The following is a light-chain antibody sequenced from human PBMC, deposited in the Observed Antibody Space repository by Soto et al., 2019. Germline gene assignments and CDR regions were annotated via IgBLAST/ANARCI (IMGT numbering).Light chain of an antibody. J-gene: IGKJ5*01. CDR1: QMGRNY. Sequence: EILLTQSPATLSLSPGERATLSCRASQMGRNYVAGYQQRPGQAPRLLTYESSHRATGSPAMFSGSGSGTDFTLTSSRLEAEDFAVYSCQQSSSAPSTFGQGTRLDIK. CDR3: QQSSSAPST. V-gene: IGKV3-11*01. CDR2: ESS.